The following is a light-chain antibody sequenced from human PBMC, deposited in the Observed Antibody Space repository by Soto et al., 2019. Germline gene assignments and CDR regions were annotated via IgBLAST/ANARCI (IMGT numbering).Light chain of an antibody. CDR2: EVT. CDR1: SSDVGGYNY. V-gene: IGLV2-8*01. CDR3: SSSAASNNFYFV. Sequence: QSALTQPPSASGSPGQSVTISCTGTSSDVGGYNYVSWYQQYPGRAPKLMIYEVTKRPSGVPDRFSGSNSGNTASLTVSGLQAEDEADYYCSSSAASNNFYFVFGGGTKLTVL. J-gene: IGLJ3*02.